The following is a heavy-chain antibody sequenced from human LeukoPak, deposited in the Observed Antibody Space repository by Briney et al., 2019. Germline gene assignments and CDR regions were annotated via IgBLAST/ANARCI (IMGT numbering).Heavy chain of an antibody. CDR2: TYYRSTWYN. CDR3: ARRLTQYDCFDP. Sequence: SQTLSLTCAISGGSISSNSVTWIWMRQCTSRGFEWLGRTYYRSTWYNDYAVSVRGRITVNPDTSNNQFSLHLNSVTPEDTAVYYCARRLTQYDCFDPWGQGILVTVSS. CDR1: GGSISSNSVT. J-gene: IGHJ5*02. D-gene: IGHD2-2*01. V-gene: IGHV6-1*01.